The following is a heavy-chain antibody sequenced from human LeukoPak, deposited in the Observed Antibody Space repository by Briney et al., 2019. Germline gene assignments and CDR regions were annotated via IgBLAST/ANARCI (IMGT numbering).Heavy chain of an antibody. J-gene: IGHJ6*03. V-gene: IGHV4-59*02. CDR1: LDSASSDN. Sequence: SGTLCLSCSVSLDSASSDNSTSVRACPREGLWRVGNIYFSVSTRYNPSLKSRLIISIETSKNQFSLNLSSVTAADTAVYYCARELSRFCTDTSCAYPHPLDVWGRGTTVTVSS. D-gene: IGHD2-2*01. CDR3: ARELSRFCTDTSCAYPHPLDV. CDR2: IYFSVST.